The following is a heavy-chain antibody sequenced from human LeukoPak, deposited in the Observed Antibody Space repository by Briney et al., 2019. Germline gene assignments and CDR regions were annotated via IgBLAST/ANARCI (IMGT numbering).Heavy chain of an antibody. D-gene: IGHD6-13*01. CDR2: INPSGDST. Sequence: ASVKISCKESGYTFTSNHIHCVRQAPGQGLEWMGVINPSGDSTSYAQKFQGRVTMTRDTSTSTVYMELSSLRSEDTAIYYCAKLAASETGEGSWGQGTLVTVSS. V-gene: IGHV1-46*01. CDR3: AKLAASETGEGS. J-gene: IGHJ5*02. CDR1: GYTFTSNH.